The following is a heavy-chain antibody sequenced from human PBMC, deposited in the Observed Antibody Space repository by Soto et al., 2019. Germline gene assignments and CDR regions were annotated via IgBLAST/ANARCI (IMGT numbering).Heavy chain of an antibody. CDR1: GYTFTSYD. CDR2: MNPNSGNT. CDR3: ARELSLIVAN. D-gene: IGHD3-22*01. V-gene: IGHV1-8*01. Sequence: QVQLVQSGAEVKKPGASVKVSCKASGYTFTSYDVNWVRQATGQGLEWMGWMNPNSGNTGYAQKFQGRVTMTRNTSMITACMELLGLRSEYTAVYYCARELSLIVANWGQGYLVAVSS. J-gene: IGHJ4*02.